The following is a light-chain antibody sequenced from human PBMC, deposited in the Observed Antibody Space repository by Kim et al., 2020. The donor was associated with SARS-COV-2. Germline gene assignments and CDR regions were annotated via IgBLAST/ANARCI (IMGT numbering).Light chain of an antibody. CDR1: QDIRDK. V-gene: IGKV1-33*01. CDR3: QQYESDYT. Sequence: LPASVGDRVTITCQASQDIRDKLNWFQQKPGQAPTLLIYDAVNLQTGVPSRFSGSGSGTDFILTIRSLRPEDLATYYCQQYESDYTFGQGTKLEI. J-gene: IGKJ2*01. CDR2: DAV.